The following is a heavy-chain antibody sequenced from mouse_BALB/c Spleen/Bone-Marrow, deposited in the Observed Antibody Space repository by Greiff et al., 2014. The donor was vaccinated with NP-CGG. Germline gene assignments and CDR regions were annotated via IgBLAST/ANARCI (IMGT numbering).Heavy chain of an antibody. J-gene: IGHJ4*01. D-gene: IGHD2-1*01. CDR3: ARQGVYYGKTYYAMDY. V-gene: IGHV5-12-2*01. CDR2: ISNGGGST. Sequence: EVQLVESGGGLVQPGGSLKISCAASGFTFSSYIMSWVRQTPEKRLEWVAYISNGGGSTYYPDTVKGRFTISRDNAKNTLYLQMISLKFEDTAMYYCARQGVYYGKTYYAMDYWGQGTSVTVFS. CDR1: GFTFSSYI.